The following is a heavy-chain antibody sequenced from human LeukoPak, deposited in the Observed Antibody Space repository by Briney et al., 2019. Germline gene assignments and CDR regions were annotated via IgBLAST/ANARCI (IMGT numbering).Heavy chain of an antibody. J-gene: IGHJ4*02. CDR3: AKVILGASNIDY. V-gene: IGHV3-23*01. CDR2: ISGSGDTT. D-gene: IGHD1-26*01. Sequence: PGGSLRLSCAASGSAFSTYGMSWGRQPPGKGLEWGSGISGSGDTTYYADSVKGRFTISRDNSKNTLYLQMDSLRAEDTAVYYCAKVILGASNIDYWGQGTLVAVSS. CDR1: GSAFSTYG.